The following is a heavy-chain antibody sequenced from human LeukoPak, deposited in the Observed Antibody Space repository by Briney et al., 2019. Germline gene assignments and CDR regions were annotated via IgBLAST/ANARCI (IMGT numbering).Heavy chain of an antibody. J-gene: IGHJ4*02. D-gene: IGHD3-16*02. CDR3: AKALFPFGGVIAQSPDY. V-gene: IGHV3-23*01. Sequence: QTGGSLRLSCAASGFTFSSYAMSWVRQAPGKGLEWVSAISGSGGSTYYADSVKGRFTISRDNSKNTLYLQMNSLRAEDTAVYYCAKALFPFGGVIAQSPDYWGQGTLVTVSS. CDR2: ISGSGGST. CDR1: GFTFSSYA.